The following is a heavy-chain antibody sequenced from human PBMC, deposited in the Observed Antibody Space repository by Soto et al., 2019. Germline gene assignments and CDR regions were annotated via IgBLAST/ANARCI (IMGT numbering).Heavy chain of an antibody. J-gene: IGHJ4*02. D-gene: IGHD2-8*02. Sequence: XVKVSCKASGYTFTSYYMHWVRQAPGQGLEWMGIIXPSGGXTSYAQKFQGXXTMPRDTXXSTVYMELSRLRSHDTAVYYCARGVGLLYYFDYWGQGTLVTVSS. CDR3: ARGVGLLYYFDY. CDR2: IXPSGGXT. CDR1: GYTFTSYY. V-gene: IGHV1-46*01.